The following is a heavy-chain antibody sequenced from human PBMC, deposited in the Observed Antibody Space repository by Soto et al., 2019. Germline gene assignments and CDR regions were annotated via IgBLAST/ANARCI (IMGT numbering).Heavy chain of an antibody. V-gene: IGHV3-30-3*01. Sequence: QVQLVESGGGVVQPGRSLRLSCAASGFTFSSYAMHWVRQAPGKGLEWVAVISYDGSNKYYADSVKGRFTISRDNSKNTRYLQMNSLRAEDTAVYYCARGEGIAARPPPPFDYWGQGTLVTVSS. J-gene: IGHJ4*02. CDR2: ISYDGSNK. D-gene: IGHD6-6*01. CDR3: ARGEGIAARPPPPFDY. CDR1: GFTFSSYA.